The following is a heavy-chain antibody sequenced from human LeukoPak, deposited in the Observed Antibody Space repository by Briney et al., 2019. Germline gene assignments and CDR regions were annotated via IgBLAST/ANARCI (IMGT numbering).Heavy chain of an antibody. CDR1: GFTFSSYS. J-gene: IGHJ4*02. CDR2: ISGSGGST. D-gene: IGHD3-9*01. V-gene: IGHV3-23*01. CDR3: AKVFYDILTGNDY. Sequence: PGGSLRLSCAASGFTFSSYSMNWVRQAPGKGLEWVSAISGSGGSTYYADSVKGRFTISRDNSKNTLYLQMNSLRAEDTAVYYCAKVFYDILTGNDYWGQGTLVTVSS.